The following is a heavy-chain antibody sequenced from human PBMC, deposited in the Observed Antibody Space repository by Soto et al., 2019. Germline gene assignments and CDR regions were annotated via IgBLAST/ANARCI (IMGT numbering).Heavy chain of an antibody. CDR3: AKGTNYDILTGYYKVGWFDP. V-gene: IGHV3-23*01. J-gene: IGHJ5*02. CDR1: GFTFSSYA. Sequence: EVQLLESGGGLVQPGGSLRLSCAASGFTFSSYAMSWVRQAPGKGLEWVSAISGSGGSTYYADSVKGRFTISRDNSKNTLYLQMNSLRAEDTAVYYCAKGTNYDILTGYYKVGWFDPWGQGTLVTVSS. CDR2: ISGSGGST. D-gene: IGHD3-9*01.